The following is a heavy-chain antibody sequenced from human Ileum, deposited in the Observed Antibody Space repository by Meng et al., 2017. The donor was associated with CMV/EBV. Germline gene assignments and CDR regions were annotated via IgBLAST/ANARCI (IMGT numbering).Heavy chain of an antibody. J-gene: IGHJ4*02. CDR3: TRDLLVAAAAVFDS. CDR1: GGSVTSHW. V-gene: IGHV4-4*07. CDR2: IYITGRT. Sequence: VRLQQSGPGLVRPSEHLSLTRTVSGGSVTSHWWSWIRQSAGKGLEWIGRIYITGRTNYNPSLKSRVTLSIDKSKDQFSLRLNSVTAADTAVYYCTRDLLVAAAAVFDSWGQGTLVTVSS. D-gene: IGHD6-13*01.